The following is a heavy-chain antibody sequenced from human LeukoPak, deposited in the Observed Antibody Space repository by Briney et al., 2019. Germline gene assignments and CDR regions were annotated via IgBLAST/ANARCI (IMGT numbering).Heavy chain of an antibody. CDR3: ARDPGAVTTPSNCFDP. J-gene: IGHJ5*02. V-gene: IGHV3-21*01. Sequence: PGGSLRVSCVASRLTFTNYSINWVRQAPARELEGVSSISSSSTYKYYADTLNGGFTIPRDNAKNDLYLQMNNLRDEGRAGYYCARDPGAVTTPSNCFDPWGQGTLVTVSS. D-gene: IGHD4-17*01. CDR1: RLTFTNYS. CDR2: ISSSSTYK.